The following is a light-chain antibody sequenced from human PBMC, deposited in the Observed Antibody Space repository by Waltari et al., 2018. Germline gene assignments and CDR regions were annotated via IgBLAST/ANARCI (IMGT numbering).Light chain of an antibody. V-gene: IGKV4-1*01. CDR2: WAS. CDR1: QSVLYSSNNKNY. CDR3: QQFYNSPYT. Sequence: DIVMTQSPDSLSVSLGERATIHCRSSQSVLYSSNNKNYLAWYQQKPGQPPKLLIYWASTRESGVPDRFSGSGSGTDFTLTISSLQAEDVAVYYCQQFYNSPYTFGQGTRLESK. J-gene: IGKJ2*01.